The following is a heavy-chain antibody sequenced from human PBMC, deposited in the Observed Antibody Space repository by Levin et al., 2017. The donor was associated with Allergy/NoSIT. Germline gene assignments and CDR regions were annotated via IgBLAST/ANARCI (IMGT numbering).Heavy chain of an antibody. Sequence: SETLSLTCTVSGGSVSSGSYYWSWIRQPPGKGLEWIGYIYYSGSTNYNPSLKSRVTISVDTSKNQFSLKLSSVTAADTAVYYCARGTRYSSSPYYYYGMDVWGQGTTVTVSS. CDR1: GGSVSSGSYY. D-gene: IGHD6-6*01. CDR3: ARGTRYSSSPYYYYGMDV. V-gene: IGHV4-61*01. J-gene: IGHJ6*02. CDR2: IYYSGST.